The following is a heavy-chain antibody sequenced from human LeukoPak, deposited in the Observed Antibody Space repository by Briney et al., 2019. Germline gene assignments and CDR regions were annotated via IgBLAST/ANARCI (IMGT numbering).Heavy chain of an antibody. Sequence: SETLSLTCAVYGGSFSGYYWSWIRQPPGKGLEWIGEINHSGSTNYNPSLKSRVTISVDTSKNQFSLKLSSVTAADTAVYYCARYIRATGAAGRGNNWFDPWGQGTLVTVSS. D-gene: IGHD6-13*01. CDR1: GGSFSGYY. CDR2: INHSGST. V-gene: IGHV4-34*01. CDR3: ARYIRATGAAGRGNNWFDP. J-gene: IGHJ5*02.